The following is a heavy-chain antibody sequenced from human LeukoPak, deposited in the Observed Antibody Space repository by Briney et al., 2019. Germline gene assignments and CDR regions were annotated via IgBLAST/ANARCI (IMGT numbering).Heavy chain of an antibody. CDR2: INSDGSNT. D-gene: IGHD6-19*01. CDR1: GFTFSTYA. Sequence: PGGSLRLSCAASGFTFSTYAMSWVRQAPGKGLLWVSRINSDGSNTNYADSVRGRFTISRDNAKNTLYLQMNSLRAEDTAVYYCTSQLYSSAWNWGQGTLVTVSS. J-gene: IGHJ4*02. CDR3: TSQLYSSAWN. V-gene: IGHV3-74*01.